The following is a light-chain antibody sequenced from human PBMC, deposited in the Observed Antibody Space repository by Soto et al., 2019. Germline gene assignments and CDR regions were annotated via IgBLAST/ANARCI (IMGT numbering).Light chain of an antibody. Sequence: QSVLTQPASVSGSPGQSITISCTGTSSDVGGYTYVSWYQQHPGKAPKLMIYDVSNRPSGVANRFSASKSGNTASLTISGLQAEDEDDYYCSSSTRSSSYVFGTGTKLTVL. CDR1: SSDVGGYTY. V-gene: IGLV2-14*01. CDR2: DVS. J-gene: IGLJ1*01. CDR3: SSSTRSSSYV.